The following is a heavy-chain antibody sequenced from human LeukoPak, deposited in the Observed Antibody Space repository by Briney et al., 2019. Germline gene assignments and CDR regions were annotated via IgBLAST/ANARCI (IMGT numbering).Heavy chain of an antibody. D-gene: IGHD6-19*01. J-gene: IGHJ4*02. CDR3: ARDSDSSGIDY. V-gene: IGHV4-59*01. Sequence: SETLSLTCTVSGGSISSYYWSWIRQPPGKGLEWIGYIYYSGSTNYNPSLKSRVTISVDTSKNQFSLKLSSVTAADTAVYYCARDSDSSGIDYWGQGTLVTVSS. CDR1: GGSISSYY. CDR2: IYYSGST.